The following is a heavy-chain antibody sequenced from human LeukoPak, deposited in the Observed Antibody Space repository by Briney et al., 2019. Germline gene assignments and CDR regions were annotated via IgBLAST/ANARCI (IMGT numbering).Heavy chain of an antibody. J-gene: IGHJ1*01. D-gene: IGHD2-15*01. CDR3: AQKAPYSPGYSQH. Sequence: SETLSLTCTVSGGSISSYYWTWIRQPPGKGLEWIGYIYHSGTTNYNPSLKSRVTISADTSKSQFSLKLNSVTAAHTAVYYCAQKAPYSPGYSQHWGQGTLVTVSS. CDR1: GGSISSYY. CDR2: IYHSGTT. V-gene: IGHV4-59*01.